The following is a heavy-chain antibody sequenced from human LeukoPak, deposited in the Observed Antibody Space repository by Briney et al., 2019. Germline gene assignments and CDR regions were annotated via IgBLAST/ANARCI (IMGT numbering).Heavy chain of an antibody. V-gene: IGHV1-46*01. CDR1: GYTFTSYY. D-gene: IGHD5-24*01. CDR3: AREGPETYYFDF. J-gene: IGHJ4*02. CDR2: IRPSGST. Sequence: VASVKVSCKASGYTFTSYYIHWVRQAPGQGLEYMGIIRPSGSTAYAQKFLGRITMTRDTSMSAVHMELSSLRSEDTAVYYCAREGPETYYFDFWGQGTLVTVSS.